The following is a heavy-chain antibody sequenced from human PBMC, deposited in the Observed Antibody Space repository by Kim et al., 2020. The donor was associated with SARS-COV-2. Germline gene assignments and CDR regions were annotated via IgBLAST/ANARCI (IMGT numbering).Heavy chain of an antibody. CDR3: ARTSAFVLMVYAIPYFDY. Sequence: GGSLRLSCAASGFTFSDYYMSWIRQAPGKGLEWVSYTSSSGSTIYYAASVKGRFTISRANAKNSLYLPMNSLRAEDTAVYYCARTSAFVLMVYAIPYFDYWGQGTLVTVSS. CDR1: GFTFSDYY. V-gene: IGHV3-11*01. CDR2: TSSSGSTI. J-gene: IGHJ4*02. D-gene: IGHD2-8*01.